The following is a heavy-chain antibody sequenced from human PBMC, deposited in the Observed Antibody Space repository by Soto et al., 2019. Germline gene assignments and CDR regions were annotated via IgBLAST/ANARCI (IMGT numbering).Heavy chain of an antibody. CDR2: ISSSSSYI. D-gene: IGHD3-16*01. J-gene: IGHJ5*02. V-gene: IGHV3-21*01. Sequence: EVQLVESGGGLVKPGGSLRVSCAASGFTFSSYSMNWVRQAPGKGLEWVSSISSSSSYIYYADSVKGRFTISRDNAKNSLYLQRNSLRTEDTAVYYCARASSPMMAWGQGTLVTVSS. CDR3: ARASSPMMA. CDR1: GFTFSSYS.